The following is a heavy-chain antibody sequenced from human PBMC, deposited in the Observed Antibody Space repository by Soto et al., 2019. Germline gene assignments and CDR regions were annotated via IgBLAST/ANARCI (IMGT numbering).Heavy chain of an antibody. D-gene: IGHD3-22*01. Sequence: ASVKVSCKASGYTFTSYGISWVRQAPGQGLEWMGWISAYNGNTNYAQKLQGRVTMTTDTSTSTAYMELRSLRSDDTAVYYCARDVGYYESSGYSSTWYSDYWGQGTLVTVSS. CDR3: ARDVGYYESSGYSSTWYSDY. CDR2: ISAYNGNT. V-gene: IGHV1-18*01. J-gene: IGHJ4*02. CDR1: GYTFTSYG.